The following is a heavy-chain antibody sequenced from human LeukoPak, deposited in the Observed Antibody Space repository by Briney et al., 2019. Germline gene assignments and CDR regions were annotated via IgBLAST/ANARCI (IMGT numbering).Heavy chain of an antibody. V-gene: IGHV4-34*01. CDR3: ARAVLKIRKYSYGYEDY. Sequence: KTSETLSLTCAVYGGSFSGYYWSWIRQPPGKGLEWIGEINHSGSTNYNPSLKSRVTISVDTSKNQFSLKLSSVTAAGTAVYYCARAVLKIRKYSYGYEDYWGQGTLVTVSS. CDR2: INHSGST. D-gene: IGHD5-18*01. J-gene: IGHJ4*02. CDR1: GGSFSGYY.